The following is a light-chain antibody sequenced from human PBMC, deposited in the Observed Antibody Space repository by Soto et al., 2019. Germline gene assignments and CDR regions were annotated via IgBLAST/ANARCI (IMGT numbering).Light chain of an antibody. CDR1: QSISSY. CDR3: QQSYSTPIT. CDR2: AAS. Sequence: IPMTPAPSSPSAAVGDRGTITCPASQSISSYLNWYQQKPGKAPKLLIYAASSLQSGVPSRFSGSGSGTDFTLTISSLQPEDFATYYCQQSYSTPITFGQGTRLEIK. J-gene: IGKJ5*01. V-gene: IGKV1-39*01.